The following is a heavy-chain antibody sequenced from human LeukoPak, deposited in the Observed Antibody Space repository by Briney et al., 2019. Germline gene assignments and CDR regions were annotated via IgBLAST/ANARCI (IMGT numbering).Heavy chain of an antibody. V-gene: IGHV1-8*03. J-gene: IGHJ3*02. CDR1: GYTFTSYD. Sequence: ASVKVSCRASGYTFTSYDINWVRQATGQGLEWMGWMNPNSGNTGYAQKFQGRVTITRNTSISTAYMELSSLRSEDTAVYYCASSTTIAAEDAFDIWGQGTMVTVSS. D-gene: IGHD6-25*01. CDR3: ASSTTIAAEDAFDI. CDR2: MNPNSGNT.